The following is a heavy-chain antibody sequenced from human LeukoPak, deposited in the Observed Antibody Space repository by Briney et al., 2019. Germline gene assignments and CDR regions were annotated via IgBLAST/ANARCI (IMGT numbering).Heavy chain of an antibody. CDR1: GGSISSSSYY. V-gene: IGHV4-39*07. J-gene: IGHJ4*02. CDR3: AREPPVATMET. CDR2: INHSGST. Sequence: SETLSLTCTGSGGSISSSSYYWGWIRQPPGKGLEWIGEINHSGSTNYNPSLKSRVTISVDTSKNQFSLKLSSVTAADTAVYYCAREPPVATMETWGQGTLVTVSS. D-gene: IGHD5-12*01.